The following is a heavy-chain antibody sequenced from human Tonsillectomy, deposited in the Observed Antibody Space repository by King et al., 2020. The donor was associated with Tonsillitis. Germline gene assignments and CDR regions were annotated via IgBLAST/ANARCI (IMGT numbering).Heavy chain of an antibody. V-gene: IGHV5-51*01. J-gene: IGHJ4*02. Sequence: VQLVESGAEVKKPGESLKISCKGSGYSFSSYWIGWVRQMSGKCLEWIGIIYPGVSDTRYSPSFQGQITISADKSIRTAYLQWRSLMASDTAMYYCARSRGSSWANFDYWGQGTLVTVSS. CDR3: ARSRGSSWANFDY. CDR2: IYPGVSDT. D-gene: IGHD6-13*01. CDR1: GYSFSSYW.